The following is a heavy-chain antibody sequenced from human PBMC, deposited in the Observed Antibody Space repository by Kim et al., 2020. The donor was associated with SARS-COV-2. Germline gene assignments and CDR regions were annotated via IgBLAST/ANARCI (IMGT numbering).Heavy chain of an antibody. Sequence: KYYADAVKGRFTIARDNSKNTLYLQMNSRRAEDTAVYYCAREDYGGNSQAFDIWGQGTMVTVSS. CDR2: K. D-gene: IGHD4-17*01. CDR3: AREDYGGNSQAFDI. J-gene: IGHJ3*02. V-gene: IGHV3-33*01.